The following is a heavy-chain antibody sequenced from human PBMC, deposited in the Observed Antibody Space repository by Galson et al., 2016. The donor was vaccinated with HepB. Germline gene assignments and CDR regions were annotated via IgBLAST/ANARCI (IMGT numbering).Heavy chain of an antibody. Sequence: SLRLSCAVSGFIFSDYGMHWVRQAPGKGLEWLAVIWYDGSHKYYADSVKGRVTISRDNSKNTLNLQMNSLRVDDTAVYYCARDSLGPYDLDGLDIWGQGTMVTVSS. J-gene: IGHJ3*02. V-gene: IGHV3-33*01. D-gene: IGHD5-12*01. CDR3: ARDSLGPYDLDGLDI. CDR2: IWYDGSHK. CDR1: GFIFSDYG.